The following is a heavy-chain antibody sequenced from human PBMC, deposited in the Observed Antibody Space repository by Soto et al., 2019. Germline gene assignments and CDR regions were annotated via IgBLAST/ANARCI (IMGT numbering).Heavy chain of an antibody. CDR2: TSYDGRDK. CDR1: GFTFRSYV. Sequence: QVQLVESGGGVVQPGTSLRVSCVGSGFTFRSYVIHWVRQAPGKGLEWVALTSYDGRDKYYDDSVRGRFTISRDNSRKTVDLQMDSLRLEDTALYYCARWGTTGGLDVWGQGTLVSVSS. V-gene: IGHV3-30*19. CDR3: ARWGTTGGLDV. D-gene: IGHD3-16*01. J-gene: IGHJ1*01.